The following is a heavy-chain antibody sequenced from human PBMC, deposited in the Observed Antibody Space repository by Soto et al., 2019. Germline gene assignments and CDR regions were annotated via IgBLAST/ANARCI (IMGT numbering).Heavy chain of an antibody. Sequence: RRLSCAASGFTFSDYFMSWIRQAPGKGPEWISHISSSSISTNYADSVKGRFTISRDNAKNSLYLEMTSLTAEDTAIYYCAKNGDYSYYYAMDVWGQGTTVTVSS. V-gene: IGHV3-11*06. CDR3: AKNGDYSYYYAMDV. J-gene: IGHJ6*02. D-gene: IGHD4-17*01. CDR2: ISSSSIST. CDR1: GFTFSDYF.